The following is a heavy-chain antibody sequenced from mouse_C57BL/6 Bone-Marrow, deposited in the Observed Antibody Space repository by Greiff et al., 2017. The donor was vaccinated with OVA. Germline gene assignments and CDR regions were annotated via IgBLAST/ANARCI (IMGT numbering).Heavy chain of an antibody. CDR1: GYTFTSYW. CDR2: IDPSDSYT. CDR3: ARGGWLRPYYAMDY. D-gene: IGHD2-2*01. V-gene: IGHV1-69*01. J-gene: IGHJ4*01. Sequence: VQLQQSGAELVMPGASVKLSCKASGYTFTSYWMHWVKQRPGQGLEWIGEIDPSDSYTNYNQKFKGKSTLTVDKSSSTAYMQLSSLTSEDSAVYYCARGGWLRPYYAMDYWGQGTSVTVSS.